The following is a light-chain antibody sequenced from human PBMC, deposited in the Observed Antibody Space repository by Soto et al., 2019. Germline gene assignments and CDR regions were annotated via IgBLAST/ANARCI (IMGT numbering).Light chain of an antibody. CDR2: EVS. Sequence: QSALTQPPAASGSPGQSVTISCTGTSRDVGGYNYVSWYQQHPGKAPKLMIYEVSKRPSGVPDRFSGSKSGNTASLTVSGRQAEDEADYYCSSYAGSNNLVFGGGTKLTVL. CDR1: SRDVGGYNY. J-gene: IGLJ3*02. CDR3: SSYAGSNNLV. V-gene: IGLV2-8*01.